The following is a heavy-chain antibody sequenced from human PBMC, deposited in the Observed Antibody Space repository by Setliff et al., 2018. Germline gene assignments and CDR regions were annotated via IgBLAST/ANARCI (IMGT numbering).Heavy chain of an antibody. CDR1: GGTLSGYA. V-gene: IGHV1-69*06. J-gene: IGHJ6*02. CDR2: ITPIFETA. D-gene: IGHD1-1*01. Sequence: AASVKVSCKASGGTLSGYAFSWVRQAPGQGLEWVGGITPIFETAHYAQKLQDRVAITADKSTSTVYMELNSLISEDTAVYLCARDSVTLGQLERRGGFRYYDMDVWGQGTTVTVSS. CDR3: ARDSVTLGQLERRGGFRYYDMDV.